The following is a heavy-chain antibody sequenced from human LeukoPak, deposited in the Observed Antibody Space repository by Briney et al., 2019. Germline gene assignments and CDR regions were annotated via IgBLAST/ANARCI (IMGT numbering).Heavy chain of an antibody. CDR1: NYTFTSYG. V-gene: IGHV1-18*01. Sequence: ASVKVSCKASNYTFTSYGISWVRQAPGQGLEWMGWISVYNGNTNCAQKLQGRVTTTTDTSTSTAYMELRSLISDDTAVYYCARDLYPGSYPSGYWGQGTLVTVSS. CDR3: ARDLYPGSYPSGY. J-gene: IGHJ4*02. D-gene: IGHD3-16*02. CDR2: ISVYNGNT.